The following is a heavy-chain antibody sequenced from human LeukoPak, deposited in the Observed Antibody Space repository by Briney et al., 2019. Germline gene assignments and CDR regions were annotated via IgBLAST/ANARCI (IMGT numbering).Heavy chain of an antibody. D-gene: IGHD4-23*01. J-gene: IGHJ3*02. CDR2: IYTSGSA. CDR1: GGSISSGSYY. CDR3: ARGAGSYGGNSGYAFDI. V-gene: IGHV4-61*02. Sequence: SETLSLTCTVSGGSISSGSYYWSWIRQPAGKGLEWIGRIYTSGSANYNPSLKSRVTISVDTSKNQFSLKLSPVTAADTAVYYCARGAGSYGGNSGYAFDIWGQATMVTLSS.